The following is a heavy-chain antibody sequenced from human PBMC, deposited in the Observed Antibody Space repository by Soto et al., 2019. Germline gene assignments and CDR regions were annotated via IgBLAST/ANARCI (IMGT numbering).Heavy chain of an antibody. V-gene: IGHV3-23*01. D-gene: IGHD3-3*01. J-gene: IGHJ4*02. Sequence: EVQLLESGGGLVQPGGSLRLSCAASGFTFSSYAMSWVRQAPGKGLEWVSAISGSGGSTYYADSVKGRFTISRDNSKNTLYLLMNSLRAEDTAVYYCAKHRIFGVAVFDYWGQGTLVTVSS. CDR2: ISGSGGST. CDR1: GFTFSSYA. CDR3: AKHRIFGVAVFDY.